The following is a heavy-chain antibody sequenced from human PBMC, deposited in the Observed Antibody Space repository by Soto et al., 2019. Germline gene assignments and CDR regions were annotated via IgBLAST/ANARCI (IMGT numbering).Heavy chain of an antibody. CDR1: GGSISSYY. Sequence: PSETLSLTCAVSGGSISSYYWSWIRQPPGKGLEWIGYIYYSGSTNYNPSLKSRVTISVDTSKNQFSLKLSSVTAADTAVYYCARVGNGDYGIDYWGQGTLVTVSS. J-gene: IGHJ4*02. CDR2: IYYSGST. V-gene: IGHV4-59*01. CDR3: ARVGNGDYGIDY. D-gene: IGHD4-17*01.